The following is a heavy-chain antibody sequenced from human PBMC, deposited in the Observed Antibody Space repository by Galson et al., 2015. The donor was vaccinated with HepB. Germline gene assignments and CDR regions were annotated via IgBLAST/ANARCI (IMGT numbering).Heavy chain of an antibody. D-gene: IGHD4-17*01. V-gene: IGHV3-11*05. CDR1: GFTFSDYY. CDR2: ISSSSSYT. CDR3: AREYYGEDAFDI. Sequence: SLRLSCAASGFTFSDYYMSWIRQAPGKGLEWVSYISSSSSYTNYADSVKGRFTISRDNAKNSLYLQMNSLRAEDTAVYYCAREYYGEDAFDIWGQGTMVTVSS. J-gene: IGHJ3*02.